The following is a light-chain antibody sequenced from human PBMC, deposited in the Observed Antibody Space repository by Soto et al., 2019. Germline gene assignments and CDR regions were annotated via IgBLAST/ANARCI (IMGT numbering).Light chain of an antibody. J-gene: IGKJ1*01. V-gene: IGKV3-15*01. CDR2: HVS. CDR1: QSVGTK. Sequence: EIVMRHSGVTRSVGVVVRSSLCGRASQSVGTKLAWYQQKPGQVPRLLIYHVSTRATGVPARFSGSGSVTEFTLSISSLQSEDFAVYYCLQYNKWPRTFGQGTKVDIK. CDR3: LQYNKWPRT.